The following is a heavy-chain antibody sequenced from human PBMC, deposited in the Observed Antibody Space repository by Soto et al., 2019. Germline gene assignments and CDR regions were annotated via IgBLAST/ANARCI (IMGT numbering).Heavy chain of an antibody. CDR2: ISSSGSTI. J-gene: IGHJ2*01. Sequence: PGGSLRLSCAASGLTFSSYEMNWVRQAPGKGLEWVSYISSSGSTIYYADSVKGRFTISRDNAKNSLYLQMNSLRAEDTAVYYCARDEGATYYYDSSGYLPIPYWYFGLWGRGTLVTVSS. CDR3: ARDEGATYYYDSSGYLPIPYWYFGL. V-gene: IGHV3-48*03. CDR1: GLTFSSYE. D-gene: IGHD3-22*01.